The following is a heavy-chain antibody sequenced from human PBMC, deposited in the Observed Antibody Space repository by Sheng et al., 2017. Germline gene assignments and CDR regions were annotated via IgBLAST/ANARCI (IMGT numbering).Heavy chain of an antibody. CDR2: IDYDGRDT. CDR1: EFIFSGFW. CDR3: ARGHYYAMDV. J-gene: IGHJ6*02. V-gene: IGHV3-74*01. Sequence: EVQLVESGGGLLQPGESLRLSCAASEFIFSGFWMHWVRQAPGKGLVWVSRIDYDGRDTTYADSVKGRFTISRDNVKNTLYLQMNSLRAEDTAVYYCARGHYYAMDVWGQGTTVHRFL.